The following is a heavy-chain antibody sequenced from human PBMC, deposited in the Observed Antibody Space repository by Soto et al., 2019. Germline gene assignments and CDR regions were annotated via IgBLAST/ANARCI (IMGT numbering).Heavy chain of an antibody. V-gene: IGHV3-30*18. D-gene: IGHD2-21*01. J-gene: IGHJ4*02. CDR2: ISYDGSNI. CDR1: GFTFSSYD. Sequence: GGSLRLSCAASGFTFSSYDMHWVRQAPGKGLEWVAVISYDGSNIYYADSVKGRFTIPRDNSKNTLYLQMNSLRAEDTAVYFCAKLVDKSVDDYWGQGTLVTVSS. CDR3: AKLVDKSVDDY.